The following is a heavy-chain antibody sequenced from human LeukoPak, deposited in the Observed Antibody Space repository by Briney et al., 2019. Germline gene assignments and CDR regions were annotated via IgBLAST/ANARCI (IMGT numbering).Heavy chain of an antibody. CDR3: ARVGTSGWYWDS. V-gene: IGHV4-59*12. J-gene: IGHJ5*01. CDR1: GGSISSYY. Sequence: SETLSLTCTVSGGSISSYYWSWIRQPPGKGLEWIGYIYYSGSTYYNPSLESRVTISVDTSKNQFSLKLSSVTAADTAVYYCARVGTSGWYWDSWGQGILVTVSS. CDR2: IYYSGST. D-gene: IGHD6-19*01.